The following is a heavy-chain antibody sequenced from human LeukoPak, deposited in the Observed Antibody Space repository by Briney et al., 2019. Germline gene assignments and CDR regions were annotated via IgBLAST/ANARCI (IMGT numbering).Heavy chain of an antibody. Sequence: GGSLRLSCATSGFTFSTYTMSWFRQAPGKGLEWVSGIYGDGNEGARTFYADSVKGRLTISRDNSKDTLYLQMNNVRTEDTAVYSCARGGAWLRLDAFDLWGQGTVVTVSS. CDR3: ARGGAWLRLDAFDL. CDR1: GFTFSTYT. V-gene: IGHV3-23*01. D-gene: IGHD5-12*01. CDR2: IYGDGNEGART. J-gene: IGHJ3*01.